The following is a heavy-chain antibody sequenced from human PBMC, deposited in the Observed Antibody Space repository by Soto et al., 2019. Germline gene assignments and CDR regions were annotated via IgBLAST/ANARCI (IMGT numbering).Heavy chain of an antibody. Sequence: ASVKVSCKASGYTFTSYDINWVRQATGQGLEWMGWMNPNSGNTGYAQKFQGRVTMTRNTSISTAYMELSSLRSEDTAVYYCARGTRLVKGQYYYYYYMDVWRKGTTVTVSS. V-gene: IGHV1-8*01. J-gene: IGHJ6*03. CDR1: GYTFTSYD. CDR3: ARGTRLVKGQYYYYYYMDV. D-gene: IGHD5-12*01. CDR2: MNPNSGNT.